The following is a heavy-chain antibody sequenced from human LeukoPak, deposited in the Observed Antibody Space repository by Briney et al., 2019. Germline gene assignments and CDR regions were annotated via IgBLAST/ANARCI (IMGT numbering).Heavy chain of an antibody. CDR1: GFTVSSNY. V-gene: IGHV3-66*01. D-gene: IGHD2-21*02. CDR2: IYSGGNT. CDR3: AGSLAYCGGDCRLGDY. Sequence: GGSLRLSCAASGFTVSSNYMSWVRQAPGKGLEWVSVIYSGGNTYYADSVKGRFTISRDNSKNTLYLQMNSLRAEDTAVYYCAGSLAYCGGDCRLGDYWGQGTLVTVSS. J-gene: IGHJ4*02.